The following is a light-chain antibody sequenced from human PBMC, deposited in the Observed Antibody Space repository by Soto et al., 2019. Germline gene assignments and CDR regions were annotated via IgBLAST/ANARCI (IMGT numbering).Light chain of an antibody. V-gene: IGLV2-14*01. CDR3: SSYTISSIVL. J-gene: IGLJ2*01. CDR1: SSDVGGYNY. CDR2: DVS. Sequence: QSALTQPASVSGSPGQSITISCTGTSSDVGGYNYVSWYQQHPGKAPKLMIYDVSNRTSGVSNRFSGSKSVNTASLTISCLQADDGAVYYCSSYTISSIVLCVGRPKLTVL.